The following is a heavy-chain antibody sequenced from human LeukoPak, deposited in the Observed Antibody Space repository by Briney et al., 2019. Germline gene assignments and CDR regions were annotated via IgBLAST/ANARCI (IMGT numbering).Heavy chain of an antibody. CDR3: ARDEDIVVVVAARTGGMDV. CDR2: ISSGSSYI. D-gene: IGHD2-15*01. Sequence: GGSLRLSCAASGFTFSSYSMNWVRQAPGKGLEWVSSISSGSSYIYYADSVKGRFTISRDNAKNSLYLQMNSLRAEDTAVYYCARDEDIVVVVAARTGGMDVWGQGTTVTVSS. J-gene: IGHJ6*02. V-gene: IGHV3-21*01. CDR1: GFTFSSYS.